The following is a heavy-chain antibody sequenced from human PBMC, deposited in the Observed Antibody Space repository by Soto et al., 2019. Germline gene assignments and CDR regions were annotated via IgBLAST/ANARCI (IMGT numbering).Heavy chain of an antibody. CDR2: IIPIFGTA. V-gene: IGHV1-69*12. CDR1: GGTFSSYA. D-gene: IGHD3-22*01. CDR3: ARPTRFFYDSSGQSAWFDP. Sequence: QVQLVQSGAEVKKPGSSVKVSCKASGGTFSSYAISWVRQAPGQGLEWMGGIIPIFGTANYAQKFQGRVTLTADESTNTAHMELSSLRSEDTAVYYCARPTRFFYDSSGQSAWFDPWGQGTLVTVSS. J-gene: IGHJ5*02.